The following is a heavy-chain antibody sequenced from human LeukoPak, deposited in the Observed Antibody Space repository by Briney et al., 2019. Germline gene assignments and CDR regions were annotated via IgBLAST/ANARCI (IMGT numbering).Heavy chain of an antibody. CDR1: GFTFSSSA. V-gene: IGHV3-23*01. Sequence: PGGSLRLSCAASGFTFSSSAMSWVRQVPGKGLEWVSAISGSGGSTYYADSVKGRFTISRDNSKNTLYLQMNSLRAEDTAVYYCAKDAYSGSYYYFDYWGQGTLVTVSS. D-gene: IGHD1-26*01. CDR3: AKDAYSGSYYYFDY. CDR2: ISGSGGST. J-gene: IGHJ4*02.